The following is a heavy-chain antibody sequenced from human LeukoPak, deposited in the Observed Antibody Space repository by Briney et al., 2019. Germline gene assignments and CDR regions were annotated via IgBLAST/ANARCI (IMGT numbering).Heavy chain of an antibody. V-gene: IGHV3-30-3*01. D-gene: IGHD4-17*01. CDR1: GFTFSSYA. CDR3: AGGKVHDLYGDYVFDC. J-gene: IGHJ4*02. Sequence: GRSLRLSCAASGFTFSSYAMHWVRQAPGKGLEGVAVISYDGSNKYYADSVKGRFTISRDNSKNTLYLQMNSLRAEDTALYYCAGGKVHDLYGDYVFDCWGQGTLVTVSS. CDR2: ISYDGSNK.